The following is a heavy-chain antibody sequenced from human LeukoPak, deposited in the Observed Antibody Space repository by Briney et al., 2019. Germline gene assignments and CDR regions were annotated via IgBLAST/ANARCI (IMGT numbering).Heavy chain of an antibody. Sequence: PSETLSLTCTVSGRSISSYYWSWIRQPPGKGLEWIGYIYYSGITNYNPSFKSRVTISVDTSKNQFSLKLSSVTAADTAVYYCARALLWFGEFPPYYMDVWGKGTTVTVSS. J-gene: IGHJ6*03. CDR2: IYYSGIT. CDR3: ARALLWFGEFPPYYMDV. CDR1: GRSISSYY. D-gene: IGHD3-10*01. V-gene: IGHV4-59*01.